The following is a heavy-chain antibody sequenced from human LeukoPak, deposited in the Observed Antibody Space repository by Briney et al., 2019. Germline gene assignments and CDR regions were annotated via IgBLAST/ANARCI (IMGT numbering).Heavy chain of an antibody. CDR3: ARDYRGYRAPYYFDY. CDR1: EFTFSSHW. V-gene: IGHV3-7*01. D-gene: IGHD2-15*01. CDR2: KKQDGSEK. Sequence: GGSLRLSCAASEFTFSSHWMSSINQAPGKGMGGVDNKKQDGSEKYYVDSVKGRFTISRDNAKNSLYLQMNSLRAEDTAVYYCARDYRGYRAPYYFDYWGQGTLVTVSS. J-gene: IGHJ4*02.